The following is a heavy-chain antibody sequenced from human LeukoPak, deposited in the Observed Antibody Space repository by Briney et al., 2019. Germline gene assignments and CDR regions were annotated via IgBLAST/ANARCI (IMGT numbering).Heavy chain of an antibody. CDR3: ARKWSSRDWFDH. D-gene: IGHD2-8*01. CDR2: INPRGDAT. Sequence: GASVKVSCKASGYIFTTYSIHWVRQAPGQGLEWMGIINPRGDATTYAQKFQGRVTMTSDTSTTTVYMELSSLTSEDTGLYYCARKWSSRDWFDHWGQGTLVTVSS. V-gene: IGHV1-46*01. CDR1: GYIFTTYS. J-gene: IGHJ5*02.